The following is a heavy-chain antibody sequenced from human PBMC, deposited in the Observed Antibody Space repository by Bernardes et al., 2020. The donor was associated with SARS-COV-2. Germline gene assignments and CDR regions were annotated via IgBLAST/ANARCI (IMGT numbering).Heavy chain of an antibody. V-gene: IGHV1-24*01. D-gene: IGHD3-22*01. CDR3: ATGAATYYYDSRGYYRLDY. CDR2: FVPEDGAT. CDR1: GYSLSALC. J-gene: IGHJ4*02. Sequence: ASVKVSCKVSGYSLSALCIHWVRQAPGQGLEWMGSFVPEDGATNYAQKFQGRVTMTEDTSTDTAYMELSSLRSEDTAVYYCATGAATYYYDSRGYYRLDYWGQGTLVTVSS.